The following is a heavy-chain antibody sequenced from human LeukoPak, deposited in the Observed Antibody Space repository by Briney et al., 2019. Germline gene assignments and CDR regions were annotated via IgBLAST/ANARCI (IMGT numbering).Heavy chain of an antibody. Sequence: ASVKVSRKASGYTFTSYGIIWVRQAPGQGLEWMGWINPNSGVTNYAQKFQGRVTMTRDTSISAAYMELSSLRSDDTAVYYCARGGGGLAYWGQGTLVTVSS. J-gene: IGHJ4*02. CDR2: INPNSGVT. CDR3: ARGGGGLAY. D-gene: IGHD3-16*01. V-gene: IGHV1-2*02. CDR1: GYTFTSYG.